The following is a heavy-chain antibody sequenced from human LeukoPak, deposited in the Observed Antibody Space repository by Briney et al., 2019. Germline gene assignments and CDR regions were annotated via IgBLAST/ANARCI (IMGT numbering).Heavy chain of an antibody. V-gene: IGHV4-39*07. D-gene: IGHD7-27*01. CDR1: GGSISSSSYY. Sequence: SETLSLTCTVSGGSISSSSYYWGWIRQPPGKGLEWIGSIYYSGSTYYNPSLKSRVTISVDTSKNQFSLKLSSVTAADTAVYYCARGEEVFNWGFSRRLNWFDPWGQGTLVTVSS. J-gene: IGHJ5*02. CDR2: IYYSGST. CDR3: ARGEEVFNWGFSRRLNWFDP.